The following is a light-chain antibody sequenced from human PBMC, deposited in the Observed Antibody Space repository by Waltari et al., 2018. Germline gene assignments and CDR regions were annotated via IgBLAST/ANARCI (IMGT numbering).Light chain of an antibody. CDR1: QSVSW. CDR3: QQYDTYSPHS. V-gene: IGKV1-5*03. Sequence: DIQMTQPPSTLSASVGDTVTITCRASQSVSWLAWYQQKPAEAPKLLIYEASTLERGVPSRFSGRGSVTEFTLTISSLQPDDFATFFCQQYDTYSPHSFGQGTKLEIK. J-gene: IGKJ2*03. CDR2: EAS.